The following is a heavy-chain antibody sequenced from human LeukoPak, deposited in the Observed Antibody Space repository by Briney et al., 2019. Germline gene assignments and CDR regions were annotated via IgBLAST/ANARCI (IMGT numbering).Heavy chain of an antibody. CDR3: ARTRGYDFGASDD. J-gene: IGHJ4*02. V-gene: IGHV3-48*01. CDR1: GFTFSSYN. D-gene: IGHD4/OR15-4a*01. CDR2: ISGGSTVI. Sequence: GGSLRLSCAASGFTFSSYNMNWVRQAPGKGLEWVSYISGGSTVIDYADSVRGRFTISRDNAKNSLYLQMNSLRGEDTAVYYFARTRGYDFGASDDWGQGTLVTVTS.